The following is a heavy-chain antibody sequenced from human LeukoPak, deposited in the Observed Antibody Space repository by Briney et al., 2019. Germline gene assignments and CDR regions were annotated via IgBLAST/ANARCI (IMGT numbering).Heavy chain of an antibody. J-gene: IGHJ4*02. D-gene: IGHD1-1*01. Sequence: SQTLSLTCAISGDSFSSNSAAWNWIRQSPSRGLEWLGRTYYRSKWYNDYAVSVKSRITINPDTYKNQFSLQLNSVTPEDTAVYYCAREVQLERLPVFEFDYWGQGTLVTVSS. CDR2: TYYRSKWYN. CDR1: GDSFSSNSAA. V-gene: IGHV6-1*01. CDR3: AREVQLERLPVFEFDY.